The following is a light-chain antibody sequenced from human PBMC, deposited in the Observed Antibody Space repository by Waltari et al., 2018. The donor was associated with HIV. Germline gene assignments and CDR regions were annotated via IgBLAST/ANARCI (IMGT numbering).Light chain of an antibody. CDR2: RND. V-gene: IGLV1-47*01. Sequence: QSVLTQSPSASGTPGQRVTISCSGSTSNIGSNYVYWYQQLPGTAPKLLIYRNDQRPSGVPDRFCGSKAGSSASLAVSGLRSEDEAAYYCAAWDSSLSGLKWVFGGGTKRTVL. J-gene: IGLJ3*02. CDR3: AAWDSSLSGLKWV. CDR1: TSNIGSNY.